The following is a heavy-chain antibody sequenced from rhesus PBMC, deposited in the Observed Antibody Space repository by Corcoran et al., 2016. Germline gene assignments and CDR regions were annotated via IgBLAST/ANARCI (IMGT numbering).Heavy chain of an antibody. D-gene: IGHD3-28*01. CDR1: GYSISSGYY. V-gene: IGHV4-99*01. CDR2: ISGSLGGT. CDR3: ARQTSYDYDSGYYRYFDD. Sequence: QVQLQELGPGLVKPSETLSLTCAVSGYSISSGYYWGWIRPPPGKVLEYIGYISGSLGGTYYNPSLKSRVTISKATSKNQFSLKLSSVTDADTAVYYCARQTSYDYDSGYYRYFDDWGQGVLVTVSS. J-gene: IGHJ4*01.